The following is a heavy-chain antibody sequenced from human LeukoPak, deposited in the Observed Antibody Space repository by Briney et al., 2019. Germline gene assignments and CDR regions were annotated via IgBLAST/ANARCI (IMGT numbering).Heavy chain of an antibody. J-gene: IGHJ5*02. CDR2: IRPGGNSS. CDR1: GYTLSNFY. V-gene: IGHV1-46*01. D-gene: IGHD3-3*01. CDR3: ARGTTIFGVVILDT. Sequence: ASVKVSCKASGYTLSNFYMHWVRQAPGQALEWMGFIRPGGNSSTYAQKFQGRVAMTRDTSTSTVNMELNSLRSEDTAMYYCARGTTIFGVVILDTWGQGTLVTVSS.